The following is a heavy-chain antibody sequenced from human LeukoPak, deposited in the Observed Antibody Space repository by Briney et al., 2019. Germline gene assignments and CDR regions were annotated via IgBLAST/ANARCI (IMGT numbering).Heavy chain of an antibody. CDR3: AKAFSGVWKAAGIKN. J-gene: IGHJ4*02. CDR2: ISGSGGST. CDR1: GVTFSSYA. D-gene: IGHD6-13*01. Sequence: GGSLRLSCAAAGVTFSSYAMCLVRQVPGKGLEWVSAISGSGGSTYYADSVKGRFTISRDNSKNTLYLQMNSLRAEDTAVYYCAKAFSGVWKAAGIKNWGQGTLVTVSS. V-gene: IGHV3-23*01.